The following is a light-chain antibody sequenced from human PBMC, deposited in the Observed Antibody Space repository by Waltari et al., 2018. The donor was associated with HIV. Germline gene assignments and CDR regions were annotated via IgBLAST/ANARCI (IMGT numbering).Light chain of an antibody. V-gene: IGKV1-39*01. CDR2: GTS. CDR1: PNLNNF. Sequence: DIQMTKSQSPLSASVGDGVPITSRSSPNLNNFLTWYQQKPGKAPTLLISGTSTFQSGVPSRFTASGSGTDFTLTINSLQPEDFATYFCLQGYSTPLTFGPGTKVDIK. J-gene: IGKJ3*01. CDR3: LQGYSTPLT.